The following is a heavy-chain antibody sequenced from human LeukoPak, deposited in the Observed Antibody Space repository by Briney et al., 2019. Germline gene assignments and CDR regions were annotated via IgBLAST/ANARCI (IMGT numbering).Heavy chain of an antibody. J-gene: IGHJ6*02. CDR1: GFIFDDYA. Sequence: PGRSLRLSCAASGFIFDDYAMHWVRQAPGKGLKWVSGISWNSGSIGYADSVKGRFTISRDNAKNSLYLQMNSLRAEDTALYYCTKDKGFGDFYIMDVWGQGTTVTVSS. V-gene: IGHV3-9*01. D-gene: IGHD3-10*01. CDR2: ISWNSGSI. CDR3: TKDKGFGDFYIMDV.